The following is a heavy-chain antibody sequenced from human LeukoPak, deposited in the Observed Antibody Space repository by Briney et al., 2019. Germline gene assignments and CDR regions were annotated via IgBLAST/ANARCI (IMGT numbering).Heavy chain of an antibody. CDR1: GYTFTSYG. CDR2: ISAYNGNT. CDR3: AKAHYGDYVPTPFDY. V-gene: IGHV1-18*01. D-gene: IGHD4-17*01. Sequence: ASVKVSCKASGYTFTSYGISWVRQAPGQGLEWMGWISAYNGNTNYAQKLQGRVTMTTDTSTSTAYMELRSLRSDDTAVYYCAKAHYGDYVPTPFDYWGQGTLVTVSS. J-gene: IGHJ4*02.